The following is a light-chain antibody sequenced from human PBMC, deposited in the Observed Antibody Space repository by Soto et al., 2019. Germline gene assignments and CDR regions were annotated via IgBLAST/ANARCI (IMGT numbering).Light chain of an antibody. CDR3: QQRSNWPL. CDR1: QSVSSY. J-gene: IGKJ2*01. V-gene: IGKV3-11*01. Sequence: EIVLTQSPATLSLSPGERATLSCRASQSVSSYLAWYQQKPGQAPRLLIYDASNRATGIPARFSGSGSGTDFTLTSSSLEPEDVAVYYCQQRSNWPLFGQGTKLEIK. CDR2: DAS.